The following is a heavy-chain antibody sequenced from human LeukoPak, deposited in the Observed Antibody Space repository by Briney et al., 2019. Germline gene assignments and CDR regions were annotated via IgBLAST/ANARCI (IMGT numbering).Heavy chain of an antibody. CDR3: AKDQYSSSWYYFDY. Sequence: GRSLRLSCAASGFTFDDYAMHWVRQAPGKGLEWVSGISWNSGSIGYADSVKGRFTISRDNAKNSLYLQMNSLRAEDMALYYCAKDQYSSSWYYFDYWGQGTLVTVSS. J-gene: IGHJ4*02. CDR1: GFTFDDYA. V-gene: IGHV3-9*03. D-gene: IGHD6-13*01. CDR2: ISWNSGSI.